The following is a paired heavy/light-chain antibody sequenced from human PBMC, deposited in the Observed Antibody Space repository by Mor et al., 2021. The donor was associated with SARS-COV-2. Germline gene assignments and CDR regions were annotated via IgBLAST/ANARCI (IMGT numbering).Light chain of an antibody. CDR3: QSYDSSLRGVL. V-gene: IGLV1-40*01. CDR1: SSNIGAGYD. J-gene: IGLJ2*01. CDR2: HNS. Sequence: QSVLTQPPSVSEAPGQRVTISCTGSSSNIGAGYDVHWYQQLPGTAPKLLIYHNSNRPSGVPDRFSGSKSDTSASLAITGLQAEDEADYYCQSYDSSLRGVLFGGGTKLTVL.
Heavy chain of an antibody. CDR2: INSDGSRT. V-gene: IGHV3-74*01. J-gene: IGHJ6*02. Sequence: EVQLVESGGGLVQPGGSLRLSCAASGFTLSSYWMHWVRQAPGKGLVWVSIINSDGSRTNYADSVKGRFTISRDNAKNTLYLQMNSLRAEDTAIYYCAVAGAFSRYYYYGMDVWGQGTTVTVSS. CDR1: GFTLSSYW. CDR3: AVAGAFSRYYYYGMDV. D-gene: IGHD6-19*01.